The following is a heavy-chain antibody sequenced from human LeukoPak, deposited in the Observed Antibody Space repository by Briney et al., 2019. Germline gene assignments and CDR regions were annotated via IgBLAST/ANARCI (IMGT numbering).Heavy chain of an antibody. Sequence: QPGGSLRLSCAASGFTFSSYVMSWVRQAPGKGLEWVSGISGSGGDTYYADSVKGRFTISRDNTKNTLFLQMNSLRVEDTAMYYCAKDFSSSWQFDPWGQGTLVTVSS. CDR2: ISGSGGDT. CDR3: AKDFSSSWQFDP. CDR1: GFTFSSYV. J-gene: IGHJ5*02. D-gene: IGHD6-13*01. V-gene: IGHV3-23*01.